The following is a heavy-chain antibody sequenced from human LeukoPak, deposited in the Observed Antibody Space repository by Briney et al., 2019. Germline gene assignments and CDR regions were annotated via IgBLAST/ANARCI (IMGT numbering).Heavy chain of an antibody. D-gene: IGHD1-26*01. Sequence: SETLSLTCTVSGGSISSYYWSWIRQPPGKGLEWIWYIYYSGSTNYNPSLKSRVTISVDTYEKQLSLKLSSVTGADTAVYYCARTAGSGSYFLPDYWGQGTLVTVSS. V-gene: IGHV4-59*01. CDR3: ARTAGSGSYFLPDY. J-gene: IGHJ4*02. CDR2: IYYSGST. CDR1: GGSISSYY.